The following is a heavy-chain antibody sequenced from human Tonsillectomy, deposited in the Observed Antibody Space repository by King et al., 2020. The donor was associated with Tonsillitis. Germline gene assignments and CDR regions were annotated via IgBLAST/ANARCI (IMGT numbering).Heavy chain of an antibody. CDR3: ARDLGYYGSGRSDDAFDI. V-gene: IGHV1-2*04. CDR1: GYTFTGYY. J-gene: IGHJ3*02. CDR2: INPNSGGT. D-gene: IGHD3-10*01. Sequence: QLVQSGAEVKKPGASVKVSCKASGYTFTGYYMHWVRQAPGQGLEWMGWINPNSGGTNYAQKFQGWVTMTRDTSISTAYMELSRLRSDDTAVYYCARDLGYYGSGRSDDAFDIWGQGTMVTVSS.